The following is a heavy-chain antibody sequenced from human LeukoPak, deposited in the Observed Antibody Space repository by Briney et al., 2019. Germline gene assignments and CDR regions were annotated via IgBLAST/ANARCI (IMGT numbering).Heavy chain of an antibody. D-gene: IGHD3-9*01. CDR2: IIPILGIA. J-gene: IGHJ4*02. V-gene: IGHV1-69*04. Sequence: RASVKVSCKASGGTFSSYAISWVRQAPGQGLEWMGRIIPILGIANYAQKFQGRVTITADKSTSTAYMELSSLRSEDTAVYYCASNPGDVSWLGPFDYWGQGTLVTVSS. CDR1: GGTFSSYA. CDR3: ASNPGDVSWLGPFDY.